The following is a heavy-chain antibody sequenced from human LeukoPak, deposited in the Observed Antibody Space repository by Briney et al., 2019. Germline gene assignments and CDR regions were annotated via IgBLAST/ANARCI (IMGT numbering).Heavy chain of an antibody. CDR3: AKDRTVGASYWYFDL. CDR2: ISGSGGST. D-gene: IGHD1-26*01. Sequence: GGSLRLSCAASGFTVSSNYMSWVRQAPGKGLEWVSAISGSGGSTDHADSVKGRFTISRDNSRNTLYLQMNSLRAEDTAVYHCAKDRTVGASYWYFDLWGRGTLVTVSS. CDR1: GFTVSSNY. J-gene: IGHJ2*01. V-gene: IGHV3-23*01.